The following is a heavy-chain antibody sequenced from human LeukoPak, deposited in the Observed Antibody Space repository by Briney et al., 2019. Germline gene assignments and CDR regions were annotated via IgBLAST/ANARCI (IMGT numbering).Heavy chain of an antibody. V-gene: IGHV3-23*01. CDR3: ATHYSGWHLKYFDY. CDR2: VSGSGGST. CDR1: GFTFSTYA. J-gene: IGHJ4*02. D-gene: IGHD5-12*01. Sequence: PGGSPRPSCAASGFTFSTYAMSWVRQAPGKGLEWVSAVSGSGGSTYFADSVKGRFTISRDNSKNTLYLEMNSLRAEDTAVYYCATHYSGWHLKYFDYWGQGTLVTVSS.